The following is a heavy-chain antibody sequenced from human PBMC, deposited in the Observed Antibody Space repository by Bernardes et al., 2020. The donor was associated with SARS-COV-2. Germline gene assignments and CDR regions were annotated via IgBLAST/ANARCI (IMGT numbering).Heavy chain of an antibody. D-gene: IGHD6-6*01. V-gene: IGHV3-30*19. Sequence: GGTLRLSCAASGFTFTNFAMHWVRQAPGKGLEWVAIISYEERTEYNAESVKGRFTISRDNSKNTVFLQMTSLRPEDTAVYYCAREAEDSTSSYFDYWGQGTLVTVSS. CDR3: AREAEDSTSSYFDY. CDR1: GFTFTNFA. J-gene: IGHJ4*02. CDR2: ISYEERTE.